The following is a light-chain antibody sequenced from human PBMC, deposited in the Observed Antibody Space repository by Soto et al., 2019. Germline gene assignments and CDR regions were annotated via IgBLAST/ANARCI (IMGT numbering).Light chain of an antibody. V-gene: IGKV3-15*01. CDR3: QQHNNWPPWT. CDR2: GVS. J-gene: IGKJ1*01. Sequence: EIVMTQSPATLSVSPGERATLSCRASQSVRSDLAWYQQKPGQAPRLLIYGVSTRATGVPARFSGSGSGTEFTLTISSLQSEDFAVYYCQQHNNWPPWTFGQGTKVEIK. CDR1: QSVRSD.